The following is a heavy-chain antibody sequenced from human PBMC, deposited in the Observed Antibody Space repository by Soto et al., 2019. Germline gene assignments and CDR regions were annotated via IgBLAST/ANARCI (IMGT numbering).Heavy chain of an antibody. CDR1: GSTFNNHA. V-gene: IGHV3-23*01. CDR3: AKGGYDYWSGYSGHFDY. D-gene: IGHD3-3*01. CDR2: ISGSGDNA. J-gene: IGHJ4*01. Sequence: GGSLRLSCAASGSTFNNHAMHWVRQAPGEGLEGVSGISGSGDNAHYADSVKGRFTISRDNSKNTLYLQMNSLRAEDTALYYCAKGGYDYWSGYSGHFDYWGQGTLVTVSS.